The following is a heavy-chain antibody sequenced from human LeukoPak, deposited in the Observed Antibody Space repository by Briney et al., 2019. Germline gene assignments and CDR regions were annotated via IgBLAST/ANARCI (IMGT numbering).Heavy chain of an antibody. Sequence: GGSLRLSCAASGFTFSSYDMHWVRQATGKGLEWVSAIGTAGDTYYPGSVKGRFTISRENAKNSLYLQMNSLRAGDTAVYYCTRMGYYYYMDVWGKGTTVTVSS. CDR3: TRMGYYYYMDV. CDR1: GFTFSSYD. J-gene: IGHJ6*03. D-gene: IGHD5-24*01. CDR2: IGTAGDT. V-gene: IGHV3-13*01.